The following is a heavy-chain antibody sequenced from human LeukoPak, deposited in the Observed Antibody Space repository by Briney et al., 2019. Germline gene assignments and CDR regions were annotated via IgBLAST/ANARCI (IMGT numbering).Heavy chain of an antibody. CDR1: GGTFSRTT. CDR2: INPSGGST. V-gene: IGHV1-46*01. Sequence: ASVKVSCKASGGTFSRTTINWVRQAPGQGLEWMGIINPSGGSTSYAQKFQGRVTMTRDTSTSTVYMELSSLRSEDTAVYYCARDRGRRGYSYGYMDYWGQGTLVTVSS. CDR3: ARDRGRRGYSYGYMDY. J-gene: IGHJ4*02. D-gene: IGHD5-18*01.